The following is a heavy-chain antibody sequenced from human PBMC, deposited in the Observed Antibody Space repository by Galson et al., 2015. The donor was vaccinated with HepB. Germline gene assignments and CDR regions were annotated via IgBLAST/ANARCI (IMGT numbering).Heavy chain of an antibody. D-gene: IGHD3-3*01. Sequence: ETLSLTCTVSGGSISSYYWSWIRQPPGKGLEWIGYIYYSGSTNYNPSLKSRVTISVDTSKNQFSLKLSSVTAADTAVYYCARDNPRYDFWSGYNAFDIWGQGTMVTVSS. J-gene: IGHJ3*02. V-gene: IGHV4-59*01. CDR3: ARDNPRYDFWSGYNAFDI. CDR2: IYYSGST. CDR1: GGSISSYY.